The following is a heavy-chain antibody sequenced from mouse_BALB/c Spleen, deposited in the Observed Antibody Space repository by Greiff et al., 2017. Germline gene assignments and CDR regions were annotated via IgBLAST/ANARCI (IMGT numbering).Heavy chain of an antibody. V-gene: IGHV1S132*01. J-gene: IGHJ2*01. CDR2: IFPGTGTT. CDR1: GYTFTSYW. D-gene: IGHD4-1*01. Sequence: QVQLQQSGAELVKPGASVKLSCKTSGYTFTSYWIQWVKQRPGQGLGWIGEIFPGTGTTYYNEKFKGKATLTIDTSSSTAYMQLSSLTSEDSAVYFCARNWDEGGYYFDYWGQGTTRTVSS. CDR3: ARNWDEGGYYFDY.